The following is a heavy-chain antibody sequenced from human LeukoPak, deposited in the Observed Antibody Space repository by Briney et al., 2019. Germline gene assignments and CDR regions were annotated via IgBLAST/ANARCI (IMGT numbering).Heavy chain of an antibody. D-gene: IGHD3-10*01. J-gene: IGHJ4*02. CDR3: PRSRESHTTVCPLLY. CDR2: INVYTGDT. CDR1: GYTFSSYA. Sequence: ASVKVSCKASGYTFSSYAIAWVRQAPGQGPEWMGSINVYTGDTEYAQNLQGRVTMTTDTLTSTDYMELCNLTPDDTGVYYAPRSRESHTTVCPLLYWGQATMVSVCS. V-gene: IGHV1-18*01.